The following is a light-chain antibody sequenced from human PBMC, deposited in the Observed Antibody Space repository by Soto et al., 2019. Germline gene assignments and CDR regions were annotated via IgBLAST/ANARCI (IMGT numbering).Light chain of an antibody. J-gene: IGKJ1*01. CDR3: QQYNNWPWT. CDR1: QSISDT. Sequence: EIVMTQCPVILSLSPGGRATLSCRASQSISDTLAWYQQKPGQAPRLLIHGASTRAPGFPARFSGSGSGTDFTLTISSLKSEDFAVYYCQQYNNWPWTFGQGTKVDIK. CDR2: GAS. V-gene: IGKV3-15*01.